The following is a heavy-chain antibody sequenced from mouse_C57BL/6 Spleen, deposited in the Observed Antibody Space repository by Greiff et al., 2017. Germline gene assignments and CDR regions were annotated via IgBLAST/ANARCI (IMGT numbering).Heavy chain of an antibody. Sequence: QVQLKQPGTELVKPGASVKLSCKASGYTFTSYWMHWVKQRPGQGLEWIGNINPSNGGTNYNEKFKSKATLTVDKSSSTAYMQLSSLTSEDSAVYYCARSWLPNWYFDVWGTGTTVTVSS. CDR1: GYTFTSYW. CDR3: ARSWLPNWYFDV. D-gene: IGHD2-2*01. CDR2: INPSNGGT. V-gene: IGHV1-53*01. J-gene: IGHJ1*03.